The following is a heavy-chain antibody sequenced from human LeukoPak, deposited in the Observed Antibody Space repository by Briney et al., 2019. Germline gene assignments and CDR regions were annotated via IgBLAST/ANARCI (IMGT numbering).Heavy chain of an antibody. CDR1: GYTFTSYG. CDR2: ISVYNGNT. CDR3: ARVKYSSGWSDSLNWFDP. J-gene: IGHJ5*02. V-gene: IGHV1-18*01. D-gene: IGHD6-19*01. Sequence: GASVKASCKASGYTFTSYGISWVRQAPGQGLEWMGWISVYNGNTNYAQKFQGRVTMTTDTSTSTAYMELRSLRSDDTAVYYCARVKYSSGWSDSLNWFDPWGQGTLVTVSS.